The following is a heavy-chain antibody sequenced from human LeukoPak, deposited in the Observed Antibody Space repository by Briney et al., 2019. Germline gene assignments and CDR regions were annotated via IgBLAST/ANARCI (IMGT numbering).Heavy chain of an antibody. D-gene: IGHD3-10*01. CDR1: GGTFSSYA. J-gene: IGHJ6*03. Sequence: SVKVSCKVSGGTFSSYAISWVRQAPGQGLEWMGGIIPIFGTANYAQKFQGRVTITADKSTSTAYMELSSLRSEDTAVYYCARDVYYGDGSGKVMDVWGKGTTVTVSS. V-gene: IGHV1-69*06. CDR2: IIPIFGTA. CDR3: ARDVYYGDGSGKVMDV.